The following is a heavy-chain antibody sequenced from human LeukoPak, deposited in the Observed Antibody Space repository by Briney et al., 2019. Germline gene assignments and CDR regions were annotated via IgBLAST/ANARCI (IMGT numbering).Heavy chain of an antibody. V-gene: IGHV4-34*01. CDR2: INHSGST. CDR1: GGSFSGYY. D-gene: IGHD1-1*01. CDR3: ARAVQLERPPPLIGYYYMDV. J-gene: IGHJ6*03. Sequence: SETLSLTCAVYGGSFSGYYWSWIRQPPGKGLEWIGEINHSGSTNYNPSLKSRVTISVDTSKNQFSPKLSSVTAADTAVYYWARAVQLERPPPLIGYYYMDVWGKGTTVTVSS.